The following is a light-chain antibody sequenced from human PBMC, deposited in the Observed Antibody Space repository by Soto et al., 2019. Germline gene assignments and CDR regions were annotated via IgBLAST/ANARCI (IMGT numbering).Light chain of an antibody. CDR1: QSVCSRC. CDR2: GAS. J-gene: IGKJ1*01. Sequence: ETVLTQSPGTLSLSPGERVTLSCRASQSVCSRCLAWYQQKPGQSPRLLIYGASSRATGIPDRFSGSGSGPAFTLTISRLEPEDLAGYYCQRGGTTPWTFGQGTKVGIK. CDR3: QRGGTTPWT. V-gene: IGKV3-20*01.